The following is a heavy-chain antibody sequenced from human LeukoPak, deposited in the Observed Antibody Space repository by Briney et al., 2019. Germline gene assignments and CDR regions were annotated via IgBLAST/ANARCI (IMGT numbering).Heavy chain of an antibody. Sequence: GGSLRLSCAASGFTLSSYWMSWVRQAPGKGLEWVANIKQDGSEKYYVDSVKGRFTISRDNAKNSLYLQMNSLRAEDTAVYYCASQYSSGWHYYGMDVWGQGTTVTVSS. CDR3: ASQYSSGWHYYGMDV. CDR1: GFTLSSYW. D-gene: IGHD6-19*01. J-gene: IGHJ6*02. V-gene: IGHV3-7*01. CDR2: IKQDGSEK.